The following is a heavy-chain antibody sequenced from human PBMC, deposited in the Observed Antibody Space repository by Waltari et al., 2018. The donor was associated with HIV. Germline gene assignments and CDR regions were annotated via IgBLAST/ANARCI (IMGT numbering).Heavy chain of an antibody. J-gene: IGHJ6*02. V-gene: IGHV3-11*01. D-gene: IGHD3-10*01. Sequence: QVQLVESGGGLVKPGGSLRLSCEASGSTFSDYYMSWIRQAPGQGLEWVSYIRSSGSTIYYAASVKGRFTISRDNAKNSLYLQMSSRRAEDTAVYYCATGGGQFRFGVAKRTYGMDVWGQGTTVTVSS. CDR2: IRSSGSTI. CDR1: GSTFSDYY. CDR3: ATGGGQFRFGVAKRTYGMDV.